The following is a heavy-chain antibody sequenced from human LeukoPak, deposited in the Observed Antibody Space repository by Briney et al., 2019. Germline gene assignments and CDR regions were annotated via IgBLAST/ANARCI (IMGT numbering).Heavy chain of an antibody. CDR2: ISSSNNTT. CDR3: ASDYFDY. V-gene: IGHV3-48*03. CDR1: GFSFSYYE. Sequence: GGSLRLSCAASGFSFSYYEMNWVRQAPGKGLEWISYISSSNNTTYYADSVKGRFTISRDNAKNSLYLQMNNLRAEDTAVYYCASDYFDYWGQGTLVTVSS. J-gene: IGHJ4*02.